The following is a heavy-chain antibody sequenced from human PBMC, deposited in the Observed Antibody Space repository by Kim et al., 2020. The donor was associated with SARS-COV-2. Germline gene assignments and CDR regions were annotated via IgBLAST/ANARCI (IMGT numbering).Heavy chain of an antibody. CDR1: GFTFSNYA. CDR2: ISGSGVRT. Sequence: GGSLRLSCASSGFTFSNYAMSWVRQAPGRGLEWVSVISGSGVRTYYADSVKGRFTISRDNSKNTLSLQMNSLTAEDTAMYYCAKDPGGNLPPWYFDLWGRGTLVTVSS. CDR3: AKDPGGNLPPWYFDL. D-gene: IGHD3-16*01. J-gene: IGHJ2*01. V-gene: IGHV3-23*01.